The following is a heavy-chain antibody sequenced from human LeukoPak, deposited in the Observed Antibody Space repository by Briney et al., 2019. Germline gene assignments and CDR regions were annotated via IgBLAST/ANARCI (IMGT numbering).Heavy chain of an antibody. D-gene: IGHD3-16*01. CDR3: ARVPDWTYVPDY. V-gene: IGHV4-61*02. CDR2: IKSSNT. J-gene: IGHJ4*02. Sequence: SETLSLTCTVSGGSISSDRFYWTWVRQPAGKRPEWIGRIKSSNTNYNPALKSRVNISVDTSTNQFSLKLSSLTAADTAVYYCARVPDWTYVPDYWGQGTLVTVSS. CDR1: GGSISSDRFY.